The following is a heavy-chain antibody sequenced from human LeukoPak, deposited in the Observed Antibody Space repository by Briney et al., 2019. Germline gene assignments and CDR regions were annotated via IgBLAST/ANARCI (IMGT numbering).Heavy chain of an antibody. V-gene: IGHV3-74*01. J-gene: IGHJ4*02. CDR2: INSDGSST. CDR1: GFTFSSYW. CDR3: AKDPNFLGYSSTYFDY. D-gene: IGHD6-13*01. Sequence: PGGSLRLSCAASGFTFSSYWMHWVRQAPGKGLVWVSRINSDGSSTSYADSVKGRFTISRDNAKNTLYLQMNSLRAEDTAVYYCAKDPNFLGYSSTYFDYWGQGTLVTVSS.